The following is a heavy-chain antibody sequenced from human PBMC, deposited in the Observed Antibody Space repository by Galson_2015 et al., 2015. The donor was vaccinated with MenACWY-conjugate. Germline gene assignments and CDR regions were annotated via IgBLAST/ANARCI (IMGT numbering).Heavy chain of an antibody. J-gene: IGHJ4*02. Sequence: PALVKPTQTLTLTCTFSGFSLTTRGVGVGWLRQPPGKALQWLALIYWDDDKLYSPSLKTRLTITKDTSGNQVVLTMTNMDPVDTATYYCAHRRPQYFFDYWGQGTVVTVSS. D-gene: IGHD3-10*01. CDR2: IYWDDDK. CDR3: AHRRPQYFFDY. V-gene: IGHV2-5*02. CDR1: GFSLTTRGVG.